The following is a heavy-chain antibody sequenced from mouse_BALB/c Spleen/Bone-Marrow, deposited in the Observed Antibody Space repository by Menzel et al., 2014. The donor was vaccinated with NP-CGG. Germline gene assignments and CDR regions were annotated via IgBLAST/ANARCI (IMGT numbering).Heavy chain of an antibody. J-gene: IGHJ3*01. V-gene: IGHV1-67*01. CDR1: GYTFTDYA. CDR3: ARECYGSAAEFAY. Sequence: XSGPELVRPGVSVKISCKGSGYTFTDYAMHWVKQSHAKSLEWIGVINTYSGNTNYNQNFKGKATMTVDKSSSTALMELARLTHDDSAIYYCARECYGSAAEFAYWCQGTLVTGSA. CDR2: INTYSGNT. D-gene: IGHD1-1*01.